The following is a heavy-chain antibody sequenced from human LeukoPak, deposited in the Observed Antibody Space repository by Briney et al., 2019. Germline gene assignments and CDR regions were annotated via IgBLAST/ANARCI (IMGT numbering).Heavy chain of an antibody. V-gene: IGHV1-3*01. CDR1: GYTFTSYA. J-gene: IGHJ6*02. Sequence: GASVKVSCKASGYTFTSYAMHWVRQAPGQRLEWMGWINAGNGNTRYSQKLQGRVTITRDTSANTVYMELGSLRSGDTAVYYCARDDWNYKFTIHSYYYGMDVWGQGTTVTVSS. CDR2: INAGNGNT. CDR3: ARDDWNYKFTIHSYYYGMDV. D-gene: IGHD1-7*01.